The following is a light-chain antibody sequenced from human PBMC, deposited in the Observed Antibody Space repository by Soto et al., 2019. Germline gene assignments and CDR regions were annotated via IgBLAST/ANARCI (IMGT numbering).Light chain of an antibody. CDR2: GAS. V-gene: IGKV3-20*01. CDR1: QSVSSSY. J-gene: IGKJ1*01. Sequence: EIVLTQSRRTLSLSPGERASLSCRANQSVSSSYLAWYQQKPGQAPRPLIYGASSRAIGIPDSFSGSGSGTDITLTISRLEPEDFAVYYGQQYGSSPWTFGQGTKVEIK. CDR3: QQYGSSPWT.